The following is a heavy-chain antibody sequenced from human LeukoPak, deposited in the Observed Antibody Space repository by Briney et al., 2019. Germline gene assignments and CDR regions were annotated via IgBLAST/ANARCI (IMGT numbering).Heavy chain of an antibody. CDR2: VNSDGDNT. Sequence: GGSLRLSCAASGFSFSTYWMHWVRQAPGKGLVWVSRVNSDGDNTAYADSVKGRFTISSDNSRTLLFLHMNSLRAEDTAVYYCAKQPYNFYYLDVWGEGTTVTVSS. D-gene: IGHD6-13*01. J-gene: IGHJ6*03. CDR3: AKQPYNFYYLDV. V-gene: IGHV3-74*01. CDR1: GFSFSTYW.